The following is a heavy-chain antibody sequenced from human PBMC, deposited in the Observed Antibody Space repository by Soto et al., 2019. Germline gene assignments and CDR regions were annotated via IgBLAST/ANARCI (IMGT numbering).Heavy chain of an antibody. CDR1: GASIRRYH. CDR2: MHNTVNT. V-gene: IGHV4-59*10. D-gene: IGHD3-16*01. J-gene: IGHJ5*02. Sequence: SETLSLTCAVSGASIRRYHWSWIRQPAGKGLEWIGRMHNTVNTNYKPSRKSRVTMSVDTTKNQISLKMTSVTAADTAVYFCAKDVSSRRWFDPWGQGILVTVSS. CDR3: AKDVSSRRWFDP.